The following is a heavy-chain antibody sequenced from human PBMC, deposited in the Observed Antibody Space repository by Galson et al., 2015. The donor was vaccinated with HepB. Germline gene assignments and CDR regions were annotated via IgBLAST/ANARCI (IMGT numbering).Heavy chain of an antibody. Sequence: LSLTCTVSGGSISSSSYYWGWLRQPPGKGLEWIGSFYYTGNTHYNPSLKSRVTISGDTSKNQFSLKLNSVPAADTAVYYCARHESESKTYAADNWGQGTLVTVSS. CDR3: ARHESESKTYAADN. D-gene: IGHD2-2*01. V-gene: IGHV4-39*01. J-gene: IGHJ4*02. CDR1: GGSISSSSYY. CDR2: FYYTGNT.